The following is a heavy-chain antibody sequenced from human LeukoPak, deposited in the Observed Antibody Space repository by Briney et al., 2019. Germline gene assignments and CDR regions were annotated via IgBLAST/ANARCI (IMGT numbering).Heavy chain of an antibody. J-gene: IGHJ6*02. D-gene: IGHD6-13*01. V-gene: IGHV1-69*05. Sequence: SVKVSCKAFGGTFSNHAISWVRRAPGQGLEWMGGIIPLYGTANYAQKFRGRVTMTRNTSISTAYMELSSLRSEDTAVYYCARLVSSSWSYYYYYGMDVWGQGTTVTVSS. CDR3: ARLVSSSWSYYYYYGMDV. CDR2: IIPLYGTA. CDR1: GGTFSNHA.